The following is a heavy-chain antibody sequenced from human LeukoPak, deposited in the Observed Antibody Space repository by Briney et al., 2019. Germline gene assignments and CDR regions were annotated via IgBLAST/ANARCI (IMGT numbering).Heavy chain of an antibody. Sequence: GGSLRLSCAASGFTFSSYAMSWVRQAPGKGLEWVSAISSDRRSTYYADSVKGRFTVSRDNAKNSLYLQMNSLRAEDTAVYYCARENFYDSSGYDAFDIWGQGTMVTVSS. D-gene: IGHD3-22*01. CDR1: GFTFSSYA. CDR2: ISSDRRST. J-gene: IGHJ3*02. V-gene: IGHV3-21*01. CDR3: ARENFYDSSGYDAFDI.